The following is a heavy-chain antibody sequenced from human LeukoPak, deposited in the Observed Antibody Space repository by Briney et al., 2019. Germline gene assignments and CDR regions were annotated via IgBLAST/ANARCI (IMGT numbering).Heavy chain of an antibody. D-gene: IGHD3-10*01. CDR3: AKDLNSAMVRGGYYYYYYMDV. CDR2: IRYDGSNK. CDR1: GFTFSTFA. Sequence: GGSLRLSCAASGFTFSTFAMIWVRQPPGKGLEWVAFIRYDGSNKYYADSVKGRFTISRDNSKNTLYLQMNSLRAEDTAVYYCAKDLNSAMVRGGYYYYYYMDVWGKGTTVTISS. V-gene: IGHV3-30*02. J-gene: IGHJ6*03.